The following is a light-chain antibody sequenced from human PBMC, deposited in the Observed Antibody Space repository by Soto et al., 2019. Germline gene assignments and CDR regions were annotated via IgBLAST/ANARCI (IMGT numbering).Light chain of an antibody. J-gene: IGLJ2*01. V-gene: IGLV2-14*01. CDR2: VVS. CDR1: SSDIGGYNY. Sequence: QSALTQPASVSGSPGQSITISCTGTSSDIGGYNYVSWYQQRPGKAPNLIIYVVSNRPSGVSNRFSGSKSGNTASLTISGLQAEDEADYYCSSYTSSSTVVFGGGTKVTVL. CDR3: SSYTSSSTVV.